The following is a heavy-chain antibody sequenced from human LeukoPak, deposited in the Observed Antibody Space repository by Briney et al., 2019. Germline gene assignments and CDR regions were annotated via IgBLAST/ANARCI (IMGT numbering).Heavy chain of an antibody. J-gene: IGHJ3*02. CDR3: ARVYCDFWSGYLGPGSAFDI. CDR2: ISAYNGNT. CDR1: GYTFTSYG. Sequence: ASVKVSCKASGYTFTSYGISWVRQAPGQGLEWMGWISAYNGNTNYAQKRQGRVTMTRDTSTSTVYMELSSLRSEDTAVYYCARVYCDFWSGYLGPGSAFDIWGQGTMVTVSS. D-gene: IGHD3-3*01. V-gene: IGHV1-18*01.